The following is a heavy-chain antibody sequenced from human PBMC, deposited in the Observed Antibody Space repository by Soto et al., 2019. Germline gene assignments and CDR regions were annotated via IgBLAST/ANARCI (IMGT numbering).Heavy chain of an antibody. V-gene: IGHV1-8*01. CDR2: MNPDSGNT. Sequence: QVQLVQSGAEVRTPGASVKVSCKASGYTFTSYDINWVRQATGQGPEWMGWMNPDSGNTGYVEKFQGRGTMTRNTAINTAYMELSSLRSEDTAVYYCARSVGGSNVNFDYWGQGTLVTVSS. CDR3: ARSVGGSNVNFDY. D-gene: IGHD3-10*01. J-gene: IGHJ4*02. CDR1: GYTFTSYD.